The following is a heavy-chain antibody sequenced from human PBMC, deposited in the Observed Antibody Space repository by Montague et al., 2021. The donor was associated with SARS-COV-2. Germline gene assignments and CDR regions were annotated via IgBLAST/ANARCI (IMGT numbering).Heavy chain of an antibody. D-gene: IGHD3-9*01. V-gene: IGHV2-70*01. CDR3: ARIRDSDILTGANSGFDY. Sequence: PALVKPTQTLTLTCTFSGFSLSTSGMCVSWIRQPPGKALEWLALIDWDDDKYYSTSLKTRLTISKDTSKNQVVLTMTNMDPVDTATYYCARIRDSDILTGANSGFDYWGHGTLVTVSA. J-gene: IGHJ4*01. CDR2: IDWDDDK. CDR1: GFSLSTSGMC.